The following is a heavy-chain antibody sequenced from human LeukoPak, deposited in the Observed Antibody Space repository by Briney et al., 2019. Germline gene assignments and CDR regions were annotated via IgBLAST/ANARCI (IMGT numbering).Heavy chain of an antibody. J-gene: IGHJ4*02. CDR2: ISSSGSTI. Sequence: GGSLRLSCAASGFTFSDYYMSWIRQAPGKGLEWVSYISSSGSTIYYADSVKARFTISRDNAKNSLYLQMNSLRAEDTAVYYCARAGTWELIYYFDYWGQGTLVTVSS. CDR3: ARAGTWELIYYFDY. CDR1: GFTFSDYY. V-gene: IGHV3-11*04. D-gene: IGHD1-26*01.